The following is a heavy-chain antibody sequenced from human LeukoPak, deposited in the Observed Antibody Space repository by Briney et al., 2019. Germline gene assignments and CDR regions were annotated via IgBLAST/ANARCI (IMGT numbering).Heavy chain of an antibody. CDR2: INSDGSST. CDR1: GFTFSSYW. V-gene: IGHV3-74*01. Sequence: PGGSLRLSCAASGFTFSSYWMHWVRQAPGKGLVWVSRINSDGSSTSYADSVKGRFTISRDNAKNTLHLQMNSLRAEDTAVYYCARGAASNWFDPWGQGTLVTVSS. D-gene: IGHD5-18*01. CDR3: ARGAASNWFDP. J-gene: IGHJ5*02.